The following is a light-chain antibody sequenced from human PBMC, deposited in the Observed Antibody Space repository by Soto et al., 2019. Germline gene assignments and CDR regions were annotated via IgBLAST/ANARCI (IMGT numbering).Light chain of an antibody. Sequence: EIVLTQSPATLSLSPGERATLSCRASQNVANYLDWYQQKPGQAPRLLIYESSNRATGIAARFSGSGSGTEFTLTISRLEPEDFAVYYCQQYGSSGTFGQGTKVDIK. J-gene: IGKJ1*01. CDR2: ESS. CDR1: QNVANY. V-gene: IGKV3-11*01. CDR3: QQYGSSGT.